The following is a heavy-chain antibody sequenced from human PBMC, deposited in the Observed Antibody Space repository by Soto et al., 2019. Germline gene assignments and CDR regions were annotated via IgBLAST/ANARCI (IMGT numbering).Heavy chain of an antibody. D-gene: IGHD3-22*01. Sequence: GGSLSLSCAASGFTFSDYYMSWIRQAPGKGLEWVSYISSSSSYTNYADSVKGRFTISRDNAENSLYLQMNSLRAEDTAVYYCARERADSSGYYYVGHTSDYWGQGTLVTVSS. CDR2: ISSSSSYT. CDR3: ARERADSSGYYYVGHTSDY. V-gene: IGHV3-11*06. CDR1: GFTFSDYY. J-gene: IGHJ4*02.